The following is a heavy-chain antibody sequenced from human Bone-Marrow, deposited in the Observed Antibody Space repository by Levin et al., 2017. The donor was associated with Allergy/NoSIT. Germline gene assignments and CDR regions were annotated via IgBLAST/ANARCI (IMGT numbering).Heavy chain of an antibody. CDR3: AKDRKALNGFDY. D-gene: IGHD2-8*01. V-gene: IGHV3-23*01. CDR1: GFTFSSYA. CDR2: ISGSGGST. Sequence: GGSLRLSCAASGFTFSSYAMSWVRQAPGKGLEWVSYISGSGGSTDYADSVKGRFTISRDNSKNTLYLQMNSLRGEDTAFYHCAKDRKALNGFDYWGQGTLVTGSS. J-gene: IGHJ4*02.